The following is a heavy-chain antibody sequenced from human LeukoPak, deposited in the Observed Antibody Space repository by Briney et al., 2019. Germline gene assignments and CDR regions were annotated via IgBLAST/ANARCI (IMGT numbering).Heavy chain of an antibody. D-gene: IGHD3-22*01. CDR3: ARGGYRAYYYDSSGPWGY. Sequence: GGSLRLSCGASGFTFSSYAMSWVRQAPGKGLEWVSALSGTGSPAYYADSVKGRFTISRDNSKNTLYLLMNSLRAEDTAVYYCARGGYRAYYYDSSGPWGYWGQGTLVTVSS. V-gene: IGHV3-23*01. CDR1: GFTFSSYA. CDR2: LSGTGSPA. J-gene: IGHJ4*02.